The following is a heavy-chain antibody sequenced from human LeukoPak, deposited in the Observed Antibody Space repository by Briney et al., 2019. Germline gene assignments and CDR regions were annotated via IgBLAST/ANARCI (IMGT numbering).Heavy chain of an antibody. J-gene: IGHJ4*02. CDR3: ARGVRSIAARLPFRYYFDY. V-gene: IGHV1-8*01. CDR1: GYTFTSYD. CDR2: MNPNSGNT. Sequence: VASVKVSCKASGYTFTSYDINWVRQATGQGLEWMGWMNPNSGNTGYAQKFQGRVTMTRNTSISTAYMELSSLRSEDTAVYYCARGVRSIAARLPFRYYFDYWGQGTLVTVSS. D-gene: IGHD6-6*01.